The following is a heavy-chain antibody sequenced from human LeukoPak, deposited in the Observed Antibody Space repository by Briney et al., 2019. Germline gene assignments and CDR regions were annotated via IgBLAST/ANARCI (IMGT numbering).Heavy chain of an antibody. Sequence: SVKVSCKASGGTFSSYAISWVRQAPGQGLEWMGGIIPIFGTANYAQKFQGRVTITADESTSTAYMELSSLRSEDTAVYYSAMFGNYYYYGMDVWGQGTTVTVSS. CDR3: AMFGNYYYYGMDV. V-gene: IGHV1-69*13. CDR1: GGTFSSYA. J-gene: IGHJ6*02. CDR2: IIPIFGTA. D-gene: IGHD3-10*02.